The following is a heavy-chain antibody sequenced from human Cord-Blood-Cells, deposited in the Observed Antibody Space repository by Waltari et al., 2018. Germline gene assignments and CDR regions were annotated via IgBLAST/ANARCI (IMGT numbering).Heavy chain of an antibody. CDR2: IYYSGST. Sequence: QVQLQESGPGLVKPSQTLSLTCTVPGGSISSGGYYWSWIRPHPGKGLEWIGYIYYSGSTYYNPSLKSRVTISVDTSKNQFSLKLSSVTAADTAVYYCARSGEISPRGTPYWYFDLWGRGTLVTVSS. D-gene: IGHD3-10*01. CDR1: GGSISSGGYY. CDR3: ARSGEISPRGTPYWYFDL. J-gene: IGHJ2*01. V-gene: IGHV4-31*03.